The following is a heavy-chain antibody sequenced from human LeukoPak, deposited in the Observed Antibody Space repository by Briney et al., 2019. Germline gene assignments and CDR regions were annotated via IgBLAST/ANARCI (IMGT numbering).Heavy chain of an antibody. J-gene: IGHJ4*02. CDR3: AEARYFDWLTSDY. D-gene: IGHD3-9*01. Sequence: GGSLRLSCAASGFTFSSYCMHWVRQAPGKGLEWVAFIRYDGSNKYYADSAKGRFTISRDNSKNTLYLQMNSLRAEDTAVYYCAEARYFDWLTSDYWGQGTLVTVSS. CDR2: IRYDGSNK. CDR1: GFTFSSYC. V-gene: IGHV3-30*02.